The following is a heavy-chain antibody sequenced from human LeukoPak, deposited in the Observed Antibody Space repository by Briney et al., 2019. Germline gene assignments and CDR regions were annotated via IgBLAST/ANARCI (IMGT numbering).Heavy chain of an antibody. D-gene: IGHD6-19*01. Sequence: PGGSLRLSCAASGFTFRSYWMSWVRQAPGKGLEWVAVISSDGSNNYYADSVKGRFTTSRDNSKNTLYLQVNSLRAEDTAVYYCARDRYSSGWYGDFDCWGQGTLVTVSS. CDR3: ARDRYSSGWYGDFDC. CDR1: GFTFRSYW. J-gene: IGHJ4*02. CDR2: ISSDGSNN. V-gene: IGHV3-30-3*01.